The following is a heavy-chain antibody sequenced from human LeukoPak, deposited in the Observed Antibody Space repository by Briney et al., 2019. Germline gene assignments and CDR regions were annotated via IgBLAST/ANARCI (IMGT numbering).Heavy chain of an antibody. Sequence: GGSLRLSCPASGFTVSTNHMSWVRQAPGKGLVWVSIIYSGGTTYYADSVKGRFTISRDNSKNTVYLQMNSLRAEDTAVYYCAIYYGSSGPRPGGLAYWGQGTLVTVSS. D-gene: IGHD3-22*01. CDR2: IYSGGTT. V-gene: IGHV3-53*01. CDR3: AIYYGSSGPRPGGLAY. CDR1: GFTVSTNH. J-gene: IGHJ4*02.